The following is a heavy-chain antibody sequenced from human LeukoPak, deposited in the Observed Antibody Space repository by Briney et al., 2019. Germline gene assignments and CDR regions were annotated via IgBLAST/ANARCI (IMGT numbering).Heavy chain of an antibody. J-gene: IGHJ6*02. CDR2: ISYDGSKK. V-gene: IGHV3-30*18. CDR1: GFTFSNYA. D-gene: IGHD1-1*01. Sequence: GGSLRLSCVASGFTFSNYAIHWVRQAPGKGLEWVAVISYDGSKKYYADSVKGRFTISRDNSKNTMHLQMNSLRAEDTAMYYCAEGGLEGTHHNMEVWGQGTTVTVSS. CDR3: AEGGLEGTHHNMEV.